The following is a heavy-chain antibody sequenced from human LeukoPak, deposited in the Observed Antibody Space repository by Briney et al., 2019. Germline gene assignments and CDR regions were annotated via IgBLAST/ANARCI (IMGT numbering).Heavy chain of an antibody. J-gene: IGHJ4*02. Sequence: ASVKVSCKGSGYTFTGYFIHWVRQAPGQGLEWMGWINPNSGGTNYAQNFQGRVTMTRDTPISTAYMELSRLRSDDTAVYYCARVKNYYDSSGYLYYFDYWGQGTLVTVSS. CDR3: ARVKNYYDSSGYLYYFDY. V-gene: IGHV1-2*02. D-gene: IGHD3-22*01. CDR1: GYTFTGYF. CDR2: INPNSGGT.